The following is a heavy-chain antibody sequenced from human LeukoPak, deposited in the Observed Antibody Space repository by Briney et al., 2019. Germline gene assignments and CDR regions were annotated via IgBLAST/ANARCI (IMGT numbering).Heavy chain of an antibody. Sequence: PGGSLRLSCTASGFTFGDYAWSWVRQAPGKGLEWVGFIRNKAYGGTTEYAASVKGRFTISRDDSKSIAYLQMNSLRAEDTAVYYCAKDPGGAFDIWGQGIMVTVSS. CDR1: GFTFGDYA. J-gene: IGHJ3*02. CDR2: IRNKAYGGTT. D-gene: IGHD4-23*01. V-gene: IGHV3-49*04. CDR3: AKDPGGAFDI.